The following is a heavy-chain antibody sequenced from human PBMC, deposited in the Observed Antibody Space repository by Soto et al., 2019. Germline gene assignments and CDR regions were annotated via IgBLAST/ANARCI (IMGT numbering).Heavy chain of an antibody. D-gene: IGHD3-3*01. V-gene: IGHV1-69*06. CDR1: GGTFSSYA. CDR3: ARVEVSTIFGVVTPNFYYYYGMDV. CDR2: IIPIFGTA. J-gene: IGHJ6*02. Sequence: ASVKVSCKASGGTFSSYAISWVRQAPGQGLEWMGGIIPIFGTANYAQKFQGRVTITADKSTSTAYMELSSLRSEDTAVYYCARVEVSTIFGVVTPNFYYYYGMDVWGQGTTVTVSS.